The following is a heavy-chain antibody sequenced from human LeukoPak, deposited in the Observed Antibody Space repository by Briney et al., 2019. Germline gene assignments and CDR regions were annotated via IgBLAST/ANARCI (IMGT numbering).Heavy chain of an antibody. Sequence: GGSLRLSCAASGFTFSNAWMSWVRQAPGKGLEWVGRIKSKTDGGTTDYAAPVKGRFTILRDDSKNTLYLQMNSLKTEDTAVYYCTTEVTMVRGEYGMDVWGQGTTVTVSS. CDR1: GFTFSNAW. D-gene: IGHD3-10*01. CDR2: IKSKTDGGTT. V-gene: IGHV3-15*01. J-gene: IGHJ6*02. CDR3: TTEVTMVRGEYGMDV.